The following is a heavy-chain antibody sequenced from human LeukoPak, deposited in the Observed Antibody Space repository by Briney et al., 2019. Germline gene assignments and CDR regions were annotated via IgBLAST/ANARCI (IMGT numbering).Heavy chain of an antibody. J-gene: IGHJ4*02. CDR2: INPNSGGT. CDR3: ASSITVTITYFDY. CDR1: GYTFTGYY. Sequence: ASVKVSCKASGYTFTGYYMHWVRQAPGQGLEWMGWINPNSGGTNYAQKFQGRVNTTRDTSISTAYMELSRLRSDDTAVYYCASSITVTITYFDYWGQGTLVTVSS. D-gene: IGHD4-17*01. V-gene: IGHV1-2*02.